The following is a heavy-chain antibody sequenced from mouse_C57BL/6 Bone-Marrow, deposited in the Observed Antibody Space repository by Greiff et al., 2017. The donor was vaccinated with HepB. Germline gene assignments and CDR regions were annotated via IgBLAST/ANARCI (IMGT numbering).Heavy chain of an antibody. V-gene: IGHV2-2*01. Sequence: VQLKESGPGLVQPSQSLSITCTVSGFSLTSYGVHWVRQSPGKGLEWLGVIWSGGSTDYNAAFISRLSISKDNSKSQVFFKMNSLQADDTAIYYCARNYDYDFFFAYWGQGTLVTVSA. CDR2: IWSGGST. CDR3: ARNYDYDFFFAY. D-gene: IGHD2-4*01. J-gene: IGHJ3*01. CDR1: GFSLTSYG.